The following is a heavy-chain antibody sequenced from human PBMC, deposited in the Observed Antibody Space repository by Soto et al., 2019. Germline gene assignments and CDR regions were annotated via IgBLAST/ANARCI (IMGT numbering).Heavy chain of an antibody. J-gene: IGHJ3*02. CDR2: ISSSGSTI. D-gene: IGHD2-2*01. CDR1: GFTFSSYE. CDR3: AIVVVPAAPYDAFDI. V-gene: IGHV3-48*03. Sequence: GGSLRLSCAASGFTFSSYEMNWVRQAPGKGLEWVSYISSSGSTIYYADSVKGRFTISRDNAKNSLYLQMNSLRAEDTAVYYCAIVVVPAAPYDAFDIWGQGTMVTVSS.